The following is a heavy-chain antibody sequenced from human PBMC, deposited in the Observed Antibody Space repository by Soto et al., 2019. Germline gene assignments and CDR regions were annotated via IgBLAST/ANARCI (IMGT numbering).Heavy chain of an antibody. J-gene: IGHJ3*01. V-gene: IGHV3-48*03. D-gene: IGHD3-22*01. CDR2: ISSGGATI. Sequence: QPGGSLRLSCAASGFTFSSYEMNWVRQTPGKGLEWISYISSGGATINYADSVKGRFTISRDNAKNSLYLQMNSLRAEDTAVYFCARGPPYNYERSGYYFAAFAVWGQGTMVTVSS. CDR3: ARGPPYNYERSGYYFAAFAV. CDR1: GFTFSSYE.